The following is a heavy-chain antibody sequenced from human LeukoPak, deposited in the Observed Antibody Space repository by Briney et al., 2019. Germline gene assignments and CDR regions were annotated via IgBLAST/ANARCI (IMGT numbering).Heavy chain of an antibody. V-gene: IGHV4-39*07. CDR3: ARIDSSNYANGYYFDY. CDR1: SGSISTSNYY. D-gene: IGHD3-22*01. J-gene: IGHJ4*02. Sequence: SETLSLTCTVSSGSISTSNYYWGWVRQPPGKALEWIGNIFYSGSTYYNPSLKSRVTISVDTSKNQFSLKLSSVTAADTAVYYCARIDSSNYANGYYFDYWGQGILVTVSS. CDR2: IFYSGST.